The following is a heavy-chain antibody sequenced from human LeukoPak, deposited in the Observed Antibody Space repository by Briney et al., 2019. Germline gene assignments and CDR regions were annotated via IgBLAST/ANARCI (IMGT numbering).Heavy chain of an antibody. J-gene: IGHJ4*02. Sequence: GGSLRLSCAASGFTFSGSAMHWVRQASGKGLKWVGRIRSKANSYATAYAASVKGRFTISRDDSKNTAYLQMNSLKTEDTAVYYCTTDHSFYYDSSGYYYGWGQGTLVTVSS. CDR2: IRSKANSYAT. CDR1: GFTFSGSA. CDR3: TTDHSFYYDSSGYYYG. V-gene: IGHV3-73*01. D-gene: IGHD3-22*01.